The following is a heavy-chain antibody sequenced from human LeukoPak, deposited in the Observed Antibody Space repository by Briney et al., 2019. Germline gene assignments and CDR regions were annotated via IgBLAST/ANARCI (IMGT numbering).Heavy chain of an antibody. D-gene: IGHD3-22*01. J-gene: IGHJ4*02. CDR1: GLTFDDYT. V-gene: IGHV3-43*01. CDR2: IGWDGGIT. CDR3: AKGKYYDNSGYYAFDY. Sequence: GGSLRLSCVGSGLTFDDYTMHWVRQPPGKGLEWVSLIGWDGGITYYADSVKGRFTISRDNSKNSLYLQMNNLRTEDTALYYCAKGKYYDNSGYYAFDYWGQGTLVTVSS.